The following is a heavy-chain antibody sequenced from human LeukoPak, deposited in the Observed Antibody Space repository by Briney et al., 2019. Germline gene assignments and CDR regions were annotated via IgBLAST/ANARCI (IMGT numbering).Heavy chain of an antibody. J-gene: IGHJ4*02. CDR3: ARGQKGTTDLLRYFDWLSYYFDY. Sequence: PGRSLRLSCAASGFTFSSYAMHWVRQAPGKGLEWVAVISYDGSNKYYADSVKGRFTISRDNSKNTLYLQMNSLRAEDTAVYYCARGQKGTTDLLRYFDWLSYYFDYWGQGTLVTVSS. V-gene: IGHV3-30-3*01. D-gene: IGHD3-9*01. CDR2: ISYDGSNK. CDR1: GFTFSSYA.